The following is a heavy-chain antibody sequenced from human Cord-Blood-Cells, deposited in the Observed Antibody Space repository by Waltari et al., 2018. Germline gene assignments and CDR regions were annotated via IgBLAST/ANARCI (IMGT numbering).Heavy chain of an antibody. CDR3: ARGIAAAGTFDY. CDR2: IYYSGST. CDR1: GGSISSGGYY. J-gene: IGHJ4*02. Sequence: QVQLQESGPGLVKPSQTLSLTCTVSGGSISSGGYYWSWIRQHPGKGLEWIGYIYYSGSTYYNPSLKSRVTIAVDTSKNQFSLKLSSVTAADTAVYYCARGIAAAGTFDYWGQGTLVTVSS. V-gene: IGHV4-31*03. D-gene: IGHD6-13*01.